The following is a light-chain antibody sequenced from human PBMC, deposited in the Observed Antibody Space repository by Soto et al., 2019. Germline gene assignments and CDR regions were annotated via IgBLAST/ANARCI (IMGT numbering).Light chain of an antibody. J-gene: IGLJ3*02. V-gene: IGLV1-44*01. CDR3: ATCSDSLKGWV. Sequence: QSVLTQPPSASRTPGQRVTIPCSGSSSDIGSNSVNWYQQLPGAAPRLLIYANDHRPSGVPDRFSASKSGTSASLAISGVRSEDEAFYYCATCSDSLKGWVFGGGTQLTVL. CDR2: AND. CDR1: SSDIGSNS.